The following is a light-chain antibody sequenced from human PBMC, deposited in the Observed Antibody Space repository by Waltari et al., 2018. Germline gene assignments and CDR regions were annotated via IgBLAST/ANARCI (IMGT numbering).Light chain of an antibody. CDR1: QSVRNN. Sequence: EIVMTQSPATLSVSPGERATLSCRASQSVRNNLVWYQQKPGQAPRLLIYGASTRVTGSPARFSGSGSGTEFPLTISSLQSEDFAVYYCQQYNNWPPWTFGQGTKVEIK. CDR2: GAS. J-gene: IGKJ1*01. CDR3: QQYNNWPPWT. V-gene: IGKV3-15*01.